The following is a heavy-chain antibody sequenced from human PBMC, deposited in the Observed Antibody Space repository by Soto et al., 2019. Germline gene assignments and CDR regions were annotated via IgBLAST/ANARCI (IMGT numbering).Heavy chain of an antibody. CDR1: GGSISSYY. D-gene: IGHD4-17*01. CDR3: ARASDYAKQCWYFDL. J-gene: IGHJ2*01. CDR2: IYYSGST. Sequence: QVQLQESGPGLVKPSETLSLTCTVSGGSISSYYWSWIRQPPGKGLEWIGYIYYSGSTNYNPSLLCRVTPXXDXAXXQCSLTLSAVTAADTAVYYCARASDYAKQCWYFDLWGRGTLVTVSS. V-gene: IGHV4-59*01.